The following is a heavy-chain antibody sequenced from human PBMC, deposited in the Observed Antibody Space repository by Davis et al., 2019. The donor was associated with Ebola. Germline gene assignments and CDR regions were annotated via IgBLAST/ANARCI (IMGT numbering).Heavy chain of an antibody. D-gene: IGHD3-10*01. CDR3: ATPGEAYNSGNYFYAMDF. CDR2: IIPILGRT. V-gene: IGHV1-69*04. Sequence: AASVKVSCKASGGTFNSHVINWLRQAPGQGLEWMGRIIPILGRTNYAQKFQGRLTFIADTSTSAVYMELSSLRSDDTAIYYCATPGEAYNSGNYFYAMDFWGQGTTLTVS. CDR1: GGTFNSHV. J-gene: IGHJ6*02.